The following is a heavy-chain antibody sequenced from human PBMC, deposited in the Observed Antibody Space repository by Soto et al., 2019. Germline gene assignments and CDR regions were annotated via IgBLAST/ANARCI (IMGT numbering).Heavy chain of an antibody. CDR1: GFRFEQYV. D-gene: IGHD3-10*01. CDR3: LKDAPNGSIED. Sequence: VQVVASGGGLLQPGRSLRLSCAVSGFRFEQYVMHWVRQAPGKGLEFVSTVSPTGDTVAYADSVEGRFTVSRDNAKNSLYLQMNSLKGDDTAFYYCLKDAPNGSIEDWGQGTLVTVSS. V-gene: IGHV3-9*01. CDR2: VSPTGDTV. J-gene: IGHJ4*02.